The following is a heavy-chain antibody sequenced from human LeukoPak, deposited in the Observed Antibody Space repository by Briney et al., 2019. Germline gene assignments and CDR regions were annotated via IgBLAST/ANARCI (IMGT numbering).Heavy chain of an antibody. CDR3: VRDGVPRGAFDV. CDR2: IFYSGNA. D-gene: IGHD3-10*01. CDR1: GGSINSYF. Sequence: SETLSLTCTVSGGSINSYFWSWIRHPPGKGLEWIGYIFYSGNANYNPSLKSRVTTSVDTSKNQFSLKLSSVTAADTAVYYCVRDGVPRGAFDVWGQGTVVTVSS. V-gene: IGHV4-59*01. J-gene: IGHJ3*01.